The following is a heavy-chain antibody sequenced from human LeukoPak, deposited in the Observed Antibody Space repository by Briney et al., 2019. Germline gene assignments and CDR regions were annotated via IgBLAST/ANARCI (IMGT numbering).Heavy chain of an antibody. CDR2: IRYDGSNK. V-gene: IGHV3-30*02. D-gene: IGHD3-22*01. Sequence: PGGSLRLSCAASGFTFSSYGMHWVRQAPGKGLEWVAFIRYDGSNKYYADSVKGRFTISRDNSKNTLYLQMNSLRAEDTAVYYCARDSPCYYDSSGYWPCPLDYWGQGTLVTVSS. CDR3: ARDSPCYYDSSGYWPCPLDY. CDR1: GFTFSSYG. J-gene: IGHJ4*02.